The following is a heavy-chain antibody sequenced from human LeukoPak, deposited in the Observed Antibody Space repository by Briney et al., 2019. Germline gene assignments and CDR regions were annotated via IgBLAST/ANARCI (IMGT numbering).Heavy chain of an antibody. CDR1: GYTFTSYY. Sequence: GASVKVSCKASGYTFTSYYMHWVRQAPGQGLEWMGIINPSGGSTSYAQKFQGRVTMTRDTSTSTVYMELSSLRSEDTAVYYCASSSRPDNWFEPGPQRTVVTVSS. CDR2: INPSGGST. CDR3: ASSSRPDNWFEP. D-gene: IGHD2-2*01. V-gene: IGHV1-46*03. J-gene: IGHJ5*02.